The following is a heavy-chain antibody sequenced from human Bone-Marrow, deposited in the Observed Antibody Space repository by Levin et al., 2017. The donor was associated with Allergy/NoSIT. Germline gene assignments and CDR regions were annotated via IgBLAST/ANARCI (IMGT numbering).Heavy chain of an antibody. V-gene: IGHV3-30*04. CDR1: GFTLSRQT. J-gene: IGHJ6*02. Sequence: GGSLRLSCAASGFTLSRQTLHWVRQAPGKGLDWVALVSSDGSNEHYADSVKGRFTISRDNSNNTLWLQMNSLRPDDTAVYFCAREQSGSFCLGHYGMDVWGQGTTVTVSS. CDR2: VSSDGSNE. CDR3: AREQSGSFCLGHYGMDV. D-gene: IGHD1-26*01.